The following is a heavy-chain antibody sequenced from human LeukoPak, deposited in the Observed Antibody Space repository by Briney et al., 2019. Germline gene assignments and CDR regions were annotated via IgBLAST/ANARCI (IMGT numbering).Heavy chain of an antibody. D-gene: IGHD4-17*01. CDR1: GGSISSSNW. Sequence: SGTLFLTCAVSGGSISSSNWWSWVRQPPGKGLEWIGEIYHSGSTNYNPSLKSRVTISVDKSKNQFSLKLSSVTAADTAVYYCARDGGPTVTYNWFDPWGQGTLVTVSS. J-gene: IGHJ5*02. V-gene: IGHV4-4*02. CDR2: IYHSGST. CDR3: ARDGGPTVTYNWFDP.